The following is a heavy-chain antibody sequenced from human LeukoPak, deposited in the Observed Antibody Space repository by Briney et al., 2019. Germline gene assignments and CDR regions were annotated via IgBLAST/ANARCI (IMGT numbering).Heavy chain of an antibody. CDR3: VREGVGDGYNSDF. D-gene: IGHD5-24*01. Sequence: GGSLRLSCAASGFTFSSYWINWVRQAPGKGLEWVANIKQDGSVRNYADSVKGRFTISRDNAENSVFLQMNSLRAEDAAVYYCVREGVGDGYNSDFWGQGALVTVSS. CDR1: GFTFSSYW. V-gene: IGHV3-7*01. J-gene: IGHJ4*02. CDR2: IKQDGSVR.